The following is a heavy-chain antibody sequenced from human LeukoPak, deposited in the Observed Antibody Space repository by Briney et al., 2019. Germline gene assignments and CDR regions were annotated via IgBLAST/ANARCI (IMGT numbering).Heavy chain of an antibody. CDR3: ARLLAYGSGAEAFDY. CDR2: IKEDGTEK. Sequence: GGSLRLSCAASGFTFSSYWMSWIRQAPGKGLEWVANIKEDGTEKYYVDSVKGRFTISRDNAKISLYLQMNSLRAEDTAVYYCARLLAYGSGAEAFDYWGQGALVTVSS. D-gene: IGHD3-10*01. CDR1: GFTFSSYW. J-gene: IGHJ4*02. V-gene: IGHV3-7*01.